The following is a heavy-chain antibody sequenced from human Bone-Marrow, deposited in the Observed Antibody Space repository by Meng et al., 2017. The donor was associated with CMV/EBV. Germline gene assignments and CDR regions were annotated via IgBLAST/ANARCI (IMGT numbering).Heavy chain of an antibody. Sequence: LQLQELGPELVKPPETLSLTCTVAGGSISSSSYYWGWIRQPPGKGLEWIGSIYYSGSTYYNPSLKSRVTISVDTSKNQFSLKLSSVTAADTAVYYCASGFFSPDGYNPYFDYWGQGTLVTVSS. D-gene: IGHD5-24*01. V-gene: IGHV4-39*07. CDR1: GGSISSSSYY. J-gene: IGHJ4*02. CDR2: IYYSGST. CDR3: ASGFFSPDGYNPYFDY.